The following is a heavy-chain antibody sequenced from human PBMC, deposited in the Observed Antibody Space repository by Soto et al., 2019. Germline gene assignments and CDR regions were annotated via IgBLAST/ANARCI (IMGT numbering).Heavy chain of an antibody. V-gene: IGHV3-21*01. CDR2: ISSSSSYI. CDR1: GFTFSSYS. J-gene: IGHJ4*02. CDR3: ASSEELAAWDDY. D-gene: IGHD6-25*01. Sequence: EVQLVESGGGLVKPGGSLRLSCAASGFTFSSYSMNWVRQAPGKGLEWVSSISSSSSYIYYADSVKGRFTISRDNAKNSLYLQMNSLRAEDTAVYYCASSEELAAWDDYWGQGTLVTVSS.